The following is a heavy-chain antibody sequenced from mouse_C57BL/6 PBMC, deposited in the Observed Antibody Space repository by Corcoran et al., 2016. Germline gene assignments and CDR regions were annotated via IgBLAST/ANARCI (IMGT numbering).Heavy chain of an antibody. D-gene: IGHD1-1*01. J-gene: IGHJ1*03. V-gene: IGHV9-3*01. CDR2: INTYSGVP. Sequence: QIQLVQSGPELKKPGETVKISCKASGYTFTTYGMSWVKQAPGKGLKWMGWINTYSGVPTYADDFKGRFAFSLETSASTAYLQINNLKNEDTATYFCARDYGTAFDVWGTWTTVTVSS. CDR3: ARDYGTAFDV. CDR1: GYTFTTYG.